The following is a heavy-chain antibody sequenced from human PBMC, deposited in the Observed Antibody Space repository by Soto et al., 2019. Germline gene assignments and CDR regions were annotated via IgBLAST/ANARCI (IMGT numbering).Heavy chain of an antibody. Sequence: GGSLRLSCAASGFTFSSYWMHWVRQAPGKGLVWVSRINSDRSSTSYADSVKGRFTISRDNAKNTLYLQMNSLRAEDTAVYYCARDPYSSGPYDYWGQGTLVTVSS. V-gene: IGHV3-74*01. CDR1: GFTFSSYW. D-gene: IGHD6-19*01. CDR2: INSDRSST. CDR3: ARDPYSSGPYDY. J-gene: IGHJ4*02.